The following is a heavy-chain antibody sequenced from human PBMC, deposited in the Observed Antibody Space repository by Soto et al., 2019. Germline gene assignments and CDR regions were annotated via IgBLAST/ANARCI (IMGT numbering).Heavy chain of an antibody. D-gene: IGHD1-26*01. V-gene: IGHV1-8*01. J-gene: IGHJ3*02. CDR3: ARAGGIVGATTDAFDI. Sequence: ASLKVSCKASGYTFTSYDINWVRQATGQGLEWMGWMNPNSGNTGYAQKFQGRVTITRNTSISTAYMGLSRLRSDDTAVYYCARAGGIVGATTDAFDIWGQGTTVTVSS. CDR2: MNPNSGNT. CDR1: GYTFTSYD.